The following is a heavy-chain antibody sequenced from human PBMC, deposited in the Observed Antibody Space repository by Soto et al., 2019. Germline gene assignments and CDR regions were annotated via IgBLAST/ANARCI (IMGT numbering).Heavy chain of an antibody. Sequence: QVQLVQSGAEVKKPESSVKVSCKAPGGTFSTYAISWVRQAPGQGLEWMGGIIPMFGTANYAQRFQDRVTITAGESTNKVYMELSSLRSEDTAVYFCASGIRLWLRRISNGYSGWGQGTLVTVSS. CDR3: ASGIRLWLRRISNGYSG. D-gene: IGHD5-12*01. CDR2: IIPMFGTA. J-gene: IGHJ4*02. V-gene: IGHV1-69*12. CDR1: GGTFSTYA.